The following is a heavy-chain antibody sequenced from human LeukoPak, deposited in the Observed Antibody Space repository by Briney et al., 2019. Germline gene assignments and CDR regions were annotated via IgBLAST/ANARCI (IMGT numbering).Heavy chain of an antibody. CDR2: IKKDGSEK. J-gene: IGHJ4*02. CDR3: AGGAGFLIGH. V-gene: IGHV3-7*01. Sequence: PGGSLRLSCAASGFTFSSYAMSWVRQAPGKGLEWVAIIKKDGSEKYYVESVKGRFTISRDNAKNSLYLQMNSLRADDTAVYFCAGGAGFLIGHWGQGALVTVSS. D-gene: IGHD2-21*01. CDR1: GFTFSSYA.